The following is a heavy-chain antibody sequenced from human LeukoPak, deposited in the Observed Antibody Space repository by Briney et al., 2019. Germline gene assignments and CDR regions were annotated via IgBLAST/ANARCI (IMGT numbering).Heavy chain of an antibody. CDR1: GGSISPYF. J-gene: IGHJ5*02. V-gene: IGHV4-59*01. Sequence: SETLSLTCTVSGGSISPYFWSWIRQPPGKGLEWIGYISYTGHTNYNPSLKSRVTISIDTSKNHFSLQLTSVTAADTAVYFCARDDYRGVTNFDPWGQGTLVTVSS. CDR2: ISYTGHT. CDR3: ARDDYRGVTNFDP. D-gene: IGHD3-10*01.